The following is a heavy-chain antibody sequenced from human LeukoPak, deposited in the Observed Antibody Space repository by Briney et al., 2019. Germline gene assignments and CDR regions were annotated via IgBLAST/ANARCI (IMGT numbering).Heavy chain of an antibody. Sequence: SETLSLTCTVSGGSMSNYYWSWIRQPPGKGLEWIGYIYFSGNTGYNPSLKSRVTISIDTSKKQFYLKLSSATAADTAVYYCARNQVLPFDVFNLWGQGTMVTVSS. J-gene: IGHJ3*01. CDR1: GGSMSNYY. CDR2: IYFSGNT. D-gene: IGHD2-2*01. CDR3: ARNQVLPFDVFNL. V-gene: IGHV4-59*08.